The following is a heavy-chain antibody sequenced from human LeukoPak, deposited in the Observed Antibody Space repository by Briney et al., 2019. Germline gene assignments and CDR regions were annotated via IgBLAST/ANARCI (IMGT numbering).Heavy chain of an antibody. CDR1: GYTFTSYG. CDR3: ARDGLYNWNYVFDP. J-gene: IGHJ5*02. Sequence: ASVKVSCKASGYTFTSYGISWVRQAPGQGLEWMGWISAYNGNTNYAQKLQGRVTMTTDTSTSTAYMELRSLGSDDTAVYYCARDGLYNWNYVFDPWGQGTLVTVSS. D-gene: IGHD1-7*01. V-gene: IGHV1-18*01. CDR2: ISAYNGNT.